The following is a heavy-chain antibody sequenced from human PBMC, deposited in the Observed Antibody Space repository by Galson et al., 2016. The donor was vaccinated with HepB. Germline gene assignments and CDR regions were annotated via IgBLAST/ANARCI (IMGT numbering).Heavy chain of an antibody. CDR2: ISNDGSNQ. Sequence: SLRLSCAAPGFVFGSYAMHWVRQAPGKGLEWLAVISNDGSNQYYEESVKGRFTISRDNSKNTLYLQMSSLRVEDTAVYYCAKDQGYCGGDCPFYGMDVWGQGTTVIVSS. V-gene: IGHV3-30*18. CDR3: AKDQGYCGGDCPFYGMDV. J-gene: IGHJ6*02. CDR1: GFVFGSYA. D-gene: IGHD2-21*02.